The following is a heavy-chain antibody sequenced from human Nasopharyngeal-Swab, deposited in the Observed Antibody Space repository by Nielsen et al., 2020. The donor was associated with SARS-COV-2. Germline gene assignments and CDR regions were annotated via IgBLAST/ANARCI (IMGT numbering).Heavy chain of an antibody. Sequence: ASVKVSCKASGYTFTDYYIYWVRQALGQGLEWMGRINPNTGDSNQAQKFQGRVTVTRDTSISTADMELSSLRYDDTAIYYCARRYNGYYYDHWGQGTLVIVSS. CDR1: GYTFTDYY. CDR3: ARRYNGYYYDH. J-gene: IGHJ4*02. CDR2: INPNTGDS. V-gene: IGHV1-2*06. D-gene: IGHD5-24*01.